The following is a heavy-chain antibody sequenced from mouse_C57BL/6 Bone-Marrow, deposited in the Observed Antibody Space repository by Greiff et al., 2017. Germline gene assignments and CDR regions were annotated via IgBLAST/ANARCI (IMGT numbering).Heavy chain of an antibody. CDR1: GYTFTSYG. V-gene: IGHV1-81*01. Sequence: QVQLQQSGAELARPGASVKLSCKASGYTFTSYGISWVKQRTGQGLEWIGEIYPRSGNTYYNEKFKGKATLTADKSSSTAYMELRSLTSEDAAVYFCARDSWYVDVWGTGTTVTVSS. CDR3: ARDSWYVDV. J-gene: IGHJ1*03. CDR2: IYPRSGNT.